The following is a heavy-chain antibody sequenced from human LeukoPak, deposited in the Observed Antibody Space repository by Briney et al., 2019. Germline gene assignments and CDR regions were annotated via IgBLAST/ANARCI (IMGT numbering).Heavy chain of an antibody. CDR2: ISGSGGST. Sequence: GGSLRLSCAAPGFTFSSYAMSWVRQAPGKGLEWVSAISGSGGSTYYADSVKGRFTISRDNSKNTLYLQMNSLRAEDTAVYYCAKVGARVVVPAAFFDYWGQGTLVTVSS. CDR1: GFTFSSYA. D-gene: IGHD2-2*01. J-gene: IGHJ4*02. CDR3: AKVGARVVVPAAFFDY. V-gene: IGHV3-23*01.